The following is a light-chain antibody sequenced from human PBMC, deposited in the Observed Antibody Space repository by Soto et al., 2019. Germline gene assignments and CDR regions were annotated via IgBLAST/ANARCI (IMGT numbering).Light chain of an antibody. V-gene: IGLV2-23*01. CDR2: EGS. CDR3: CSYAGSSPS. CDR1: SSDVGSYNL. Sequence: QSVLTQPASVSGSPGQSITISCTGTSSDVGSYNLVSWYQQHPGKAPKLMIYEGSKRPSGVSNRFSGSKSGNTASLTISGLQAEDEAEYYCCSYAGSSPSFGGGTKLTVL. J-gene: IGLJ2*01.